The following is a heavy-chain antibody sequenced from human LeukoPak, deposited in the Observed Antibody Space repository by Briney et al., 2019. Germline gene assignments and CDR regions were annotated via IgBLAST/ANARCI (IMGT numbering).Heavy chain of an antibody. Sequence: GGSLRLSCVASGFTFNSYGMNWVRQAPGKGLEWVSYISYSSSSIHYADSVKGRFTISRDNAKNSLYLQMNSLRAEDTAVYYCARGGKTAILDWGQGTLVTVSS. CDR1: GFTFNSYG. CDR2: ISYSSSSI. V-gene: IGHV3-48*01. D-gene: IGHD2/OR15-2a*01. CDR3: ARGGKTAILD. J-gene: IGHJ4*02.